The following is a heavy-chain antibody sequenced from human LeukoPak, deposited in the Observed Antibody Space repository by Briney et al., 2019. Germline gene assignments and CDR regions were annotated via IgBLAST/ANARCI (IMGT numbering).Heavy chain of an antibody. J-gene: IGHJ3*02. CDR3: ARDGLWIQNAFDI. D-gene: IGHD5-18*01. CDR1: GGSISSYY. CDR2: IYYSGST. Sequence: SETLSLTCTVSGGSISSYYWSWIRQPPGKGLEWIGYIYYSGSTNYNPSLKSRVTISVDTSKNQFSLKLSSVTAADTAVYYCARDGLWIQNAFDIWGQGTMVTVSS. V-gene: IGHV4-59*01.